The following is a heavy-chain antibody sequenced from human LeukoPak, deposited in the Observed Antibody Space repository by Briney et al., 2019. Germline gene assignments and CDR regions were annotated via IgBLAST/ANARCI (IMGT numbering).Heavy chain of an antibody. CDR1: GGSFSGYH. D-gene: IGHD1-7*01. V-gene: IGHV4-34*01. J-gene: IGHJ4*02. CDR2: INHSGST. Sequence: SETLSLTCAVYGGSFSGYHWSWIRQPPGKGLEWIGEINHSGSTNYNLSLKSRVTISVDTSKNQFSLKLSSVTAADTAVYYCARGNYDYFDYWGQGTLVTVSS. CDR3: ARGNYDYFDY.